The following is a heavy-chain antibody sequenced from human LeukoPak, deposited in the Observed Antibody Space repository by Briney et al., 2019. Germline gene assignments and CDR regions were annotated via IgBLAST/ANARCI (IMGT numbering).Heavy chain of an antibody. CDR3: ARDVATRYYGMDV. CDR1: GGSISSGGYY. Sequence: SQTLSLTCTVSGGSISSGGYYWSWIRQHPGKGLEWIGYIYYSGSTYYNLSLKSRVTISVDTSKNQFSLKLSSVTAADTAVYYCARDVATRYYGMDVWGQGTTVTVSS. D-gene: IGHD5-12*01. V-gene: IGHV4-31*03. J-gene: IGHJ6*02. CDR2: IYYSGST.